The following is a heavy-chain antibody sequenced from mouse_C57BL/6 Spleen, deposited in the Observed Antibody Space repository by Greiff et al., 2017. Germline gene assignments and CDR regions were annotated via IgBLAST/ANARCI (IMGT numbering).Heavy chain of an antibody. D-gene: IGHD1-1*01. CDR2: IRLKSDNYAT. CDR3: TPSYYYGSRAWFAY. CDR1: GFTFSNYW. Sequence: EVKVEESGGGLVQPGGSMKLSCVASGFTFSNYWMNWVRQSPEKGLEWVAQIRLKSDNYATHYAESVKGRFTISRDDSKSSVYLQMNNLRAEDTGIYYCTPSYYYGSRAWFAYWGQGTLVTVSA. J-gene: IGHJ3*01. V-gene: IGHV6-3*01.